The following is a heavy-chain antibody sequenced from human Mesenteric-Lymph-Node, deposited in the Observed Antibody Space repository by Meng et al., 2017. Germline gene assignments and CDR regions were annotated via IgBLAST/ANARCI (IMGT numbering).Heavy chain of an antibody. Sequence: GGSLRLSCAASGFTFSSYGMHWVRQAPGKGLEWVAVIWYDGSNKYYADSVKGRFTISRDNSKNTLYLQMNSLRAEDTAVYYCARVTMVRGVIHAFDIWGQGTMVTVSS. CDR3: ARVTMVRGVIHAFDI. V-gene: IGHV3-33*01. CDR2: IWYDGSNK. J-gene: IGHJ3*02. D-gene: IGHD3-10*01. CDR1: GFTFSSYG.